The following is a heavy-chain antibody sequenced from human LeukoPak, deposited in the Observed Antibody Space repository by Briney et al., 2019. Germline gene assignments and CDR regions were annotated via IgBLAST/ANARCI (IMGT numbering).Heavy chain of an antibody. D-gene: IGHD2-2*01. CDR2: INPYSGGT. CDR1: GYTFTGYY. CDR3: ARGGYCNSTTCYFNDWFDP. Sequence: ASVKVSCKASGYTFTGYYMHWVRQAPGQGLEWMGWINPYSGGTNYAQKFQGRVTMTRDLSISTAYMELTRLRSDDTAVYYCARGGYCNSTTCYFNDWFDPWGQGTLVTVSS. J-gene: IGHJ5*02. V-gene: IGHV1-2*02.